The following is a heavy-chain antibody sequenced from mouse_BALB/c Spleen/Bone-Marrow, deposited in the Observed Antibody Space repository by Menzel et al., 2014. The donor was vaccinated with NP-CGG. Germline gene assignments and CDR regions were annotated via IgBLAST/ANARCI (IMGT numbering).Heavy chain of an antibody. CDR2: IDPANGNT. CDR1: GFNIKDTY. J-gene: IGHJ3*01. CDR3: ASYYYGPAWFAY. Sequence: VQLQQSGAELVKPGASVKLSCTASGFNIKDTYMHWVKQRPEQGLEWIGRIDPANGNTKYDPKFQGKATITADTSSNTAYLQLSSLTSEDTAVYYCASYYYGPAWFAYWGQGTLVTVSA. V-gene: IGHV14-3*02. D-gene: IGHD1-1*01.